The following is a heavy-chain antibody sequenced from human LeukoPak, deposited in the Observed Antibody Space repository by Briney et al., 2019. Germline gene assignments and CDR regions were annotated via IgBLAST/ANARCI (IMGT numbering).Heavy chain of an antibody. V-gene: IGHV7-4-1*02. J-gene: IGHJ4*02. CDR3: ARVKYADFSDF. D-gene: IGHD4-17*01. CDR2: INTNTGNP. CDR1: GYTFTNYA. Sequence: GASVKVSCKASGYTFTNYAMNWVRQAPGQGLEWTGWINTNTGNPTYAQGFTGRFVFSLDTSVSTAYLQISSLKAEDTAVYYCARVKYADFSDFWGQGTLVTVSS.